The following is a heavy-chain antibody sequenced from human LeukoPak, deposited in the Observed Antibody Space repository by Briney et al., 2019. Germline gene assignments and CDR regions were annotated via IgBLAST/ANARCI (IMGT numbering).Heavy chain of an antibody. Sequence: SETLSLTCTVSGGSFSSGSYYWSWIRQPPGKGLEWIGYIYYSGSTNYSPSLKSRVTISVDTSKNQFSLKLTSVTAADTAVYYCARGVVAARFWFDPWGQGTLVTVSS. CDR2: IYYSGST. CDR1: GGSFSSGSYY. D-gene: IGHD2-15*01. V-gene: IGHV4-61*01. J-gene: IGHJ5*02. CDR3: ARGVVAARFWFDP.